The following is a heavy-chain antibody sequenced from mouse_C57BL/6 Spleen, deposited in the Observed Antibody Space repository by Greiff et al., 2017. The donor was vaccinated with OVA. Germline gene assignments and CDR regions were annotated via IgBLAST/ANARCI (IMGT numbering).Heavy chain of an antibody. CDR2: ISSGSSTI. J-gene: IGHJ3*01. CDR1: GFTFSDYG. Sequence: EVNVVESGGGLVKPGGSLKLSCAASGFTFSDYGMHWVRQAPEKGLEWVAYISSGSSTIYYADTVKGRFTISRDNAKNTLFLQMTSLRSEDTAMYYCARPIYDYAFAYWGQGTLVTVSA. CDR3: ARPIYDYAFAY. D-gene: IGHD2-4*01. V-gene: IGHV5-17*01.